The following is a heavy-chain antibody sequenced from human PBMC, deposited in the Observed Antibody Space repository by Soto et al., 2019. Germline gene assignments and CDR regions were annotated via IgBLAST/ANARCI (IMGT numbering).Heavy chain of an antibody. CDR1: GRSFSGYY. CDR3: ARQKDIVATIWRAFDI. J-gene: IGHJ3*02. Sequence: SETLSLTCAVYGRSFSGYYWSWIRQPPGKGLEWIGEINHSGGTNYNPSLKSRVTISVDTSKNQFSLKLSSVTAADTAIYYCARQKDIVATIWRAFDIWGQGTMVTVSS. CDR2: INHSGGT. D-gene: IGHD5-12*01. V-gene: IGHV4-34*01.